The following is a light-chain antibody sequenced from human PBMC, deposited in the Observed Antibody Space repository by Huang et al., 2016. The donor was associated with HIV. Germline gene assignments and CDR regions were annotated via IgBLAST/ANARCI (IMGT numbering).Light chain of an antibody. CDR2: AES. Sequence: ETVMTQSHVTLSVSPGDRASLSCRSSQIVISHLAWYQQKPGQAPRLLIYAESTRATGVPARFSGSGAGTEFTLTISTLQSEDSAVYYCQQYNDFRSTFGPGTRVEIK. J-gene: IGKJ3*01. V-gene: IGKV3-15*01. CDR3: QQYNDFRST. CDR1: QIVISH.